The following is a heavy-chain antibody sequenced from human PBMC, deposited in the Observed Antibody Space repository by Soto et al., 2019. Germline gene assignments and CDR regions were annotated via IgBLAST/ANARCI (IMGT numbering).Heavy chain of an antibody. CDR2: ISGSGGST. D-gene: IGHD3-10*01. CDR3: AKVHGSGSYNNFPDY. V-gene: IGHV3-23*01. CDR1: GFPFSSYA. Sequence: EVQLLESGGGFVQPGGSLGLSCAASGFPFSSYAMTWVRQAPGKGLEWVSLISGSGGSTYYADSVKGRFTISRDNSRDTLYLQMNSLIAEDTAVYYCAKVHGSGSYNNFPDYWGQGTLVTVSS. J-gene: IGHJ4*02.